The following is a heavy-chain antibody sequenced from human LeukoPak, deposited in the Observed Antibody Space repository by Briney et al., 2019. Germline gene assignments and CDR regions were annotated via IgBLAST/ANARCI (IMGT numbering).Heavy chain of an antibody. J-gene: IGHJ4*02. CDR2: ISAYNGNT. Sequence: GASVKVSCKASGHTFTSYGISWVRQAPGQGLEWMGWISAYNGNTKYAQKLQGRVTMTTDTSTSTAYMELRSLRSDDTALYYCARDRGLRATAGTRIDFWGQGTLVTVSS. CDR1: GHTFTSYG. V-gene: IGHV1-18*01. CDR3: ARDRGLRATAGTRIDF. D-gene: IGHD6-13*01.